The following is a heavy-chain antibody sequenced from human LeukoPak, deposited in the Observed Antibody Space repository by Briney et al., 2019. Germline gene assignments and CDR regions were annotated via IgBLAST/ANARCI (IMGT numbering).Heavy chain of an antibody. J-gene: IGHJ4*02. D-gene: IGHD1-26*01. CDR3: AMSQGDFDY. CDR1: GYSISSGYY. Sequence: SETLSLTCTVSGYSISSGYYWGWIRQPPGKGLEWIGSIYHSGSTYYNPSLKSRVTISVDTSKNQFSLKLSSVTAADTAVYYCAMSQGDFDYWGQGTLVTVSS. V-gene: IGHV4-38-2*02. CDR2: IYHSGST.